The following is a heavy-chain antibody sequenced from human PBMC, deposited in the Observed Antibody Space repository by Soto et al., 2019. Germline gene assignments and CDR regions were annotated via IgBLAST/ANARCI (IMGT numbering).Heavy chain of an antibody. J-gene: IGHJ4*02. CDR2: ISYDGNNK. V-gene: IGHV3-30-3*01. Sequence: QVQLVESGGGVVQPGRSLRLSCAASGFTFSSYAMHWVRQAPGKGLEWVAVISYDGNNKYYADSVKGRFTISRDNSKNTLYLQMNSLRAEDTAVYYCASGVYNWNDPPPYYFDYWGQGTLVTVSS. CDR3: ASGVYNWNDPPPYYFDY. CDR1: GFTFSSYA. D-gene: IGHD1-20*01.